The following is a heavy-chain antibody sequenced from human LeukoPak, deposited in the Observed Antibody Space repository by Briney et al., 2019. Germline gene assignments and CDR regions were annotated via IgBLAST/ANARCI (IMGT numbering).Heavy chain of an antibody. V-gene: IGHV4-39*02. CDR3: ARVGNYDSSGYFTDAFDI. D-gene: IGHD3-22*01. CDR2: IYYSGRT. J-gene: IGHJ3*02. CDR1: GCTISSNSYY. Sequence: SKTLTPTCTVSGCTISSNSYYWGCIRQPPGKGLEWIGSIYYSGRTYYDPSLKSRVTISVDTSKNQFSLKLSSVTAAETAVYYCARVGNYDSSGYFTDAFDIWGQGTMVTVSS.